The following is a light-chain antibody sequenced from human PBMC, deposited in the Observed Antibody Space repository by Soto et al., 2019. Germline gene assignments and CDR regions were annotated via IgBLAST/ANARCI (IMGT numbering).Light chain of an antibody. J-gene: IGKJ2*01. CDR3: QQYNNWPPVT. CDR2: GAS. CDR1: QSVNSN. V-gene: IGKV3-15*01. Sequence: EIVMTQSPATLAVSPGERATLSCRASQSVNSNLAWYQRKPGQAPRLLIYGASTRATGIPARFSGSGSGTEFTLTISSLQSEDFAIYYCQQYNNWPPVTFGQGTKLEIK.